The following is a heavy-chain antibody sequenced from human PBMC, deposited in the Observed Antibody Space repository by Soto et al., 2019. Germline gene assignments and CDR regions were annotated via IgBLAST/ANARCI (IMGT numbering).Heavy chain of an antibody. Sequence: SETLSLTCAVSGGSFTSNNWWTRVRQPPGQGLEWIGEIYRTGSTNYNPSLKSRVTISLDKSENQFSLKVTSLTAADTAVYYCASRDPGTSVDYWGQGTLVTVSS. CDR3: ASRDPGTSVDY. CDR2: IYRTGST. V-gene: IGHV4-4*02. CDR1: GGSFTSNNW. J-gene: IGHJ4*02. D-gene: IGHD1-7*01.